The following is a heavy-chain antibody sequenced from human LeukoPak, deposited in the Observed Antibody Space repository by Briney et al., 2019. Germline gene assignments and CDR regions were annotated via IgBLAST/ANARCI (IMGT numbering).Heavy chain of an antibody. Sequence: GGSLRLSCAASGFTFSSYVMSWVRQAPGKGLEWVSAISGSGGSTYYADSVKGRFTISRDNSKNTLYLQMNSLRAEDTAVYYCAKLYVWGSYRYTFDYWGQGTLVTVSS. CDR1: GFTFSSYV. CDR2: ISGSGGST. J-gene: IGHJ4*02. CDR3: AKLYVWGSYRYTFDY. D-gene: IGHD3-16*02. V-gene: IGHV3-23*01.